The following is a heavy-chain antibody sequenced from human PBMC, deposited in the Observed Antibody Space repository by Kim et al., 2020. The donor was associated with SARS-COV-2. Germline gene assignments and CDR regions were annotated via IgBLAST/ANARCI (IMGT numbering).Heavy chain of an antibody. CDR3: ARSVIEIEFDY. D-gene: IGHD3-10*01. Sequence: YYNPSLKSRVTISVDTSKNQFSLKLSSVTAADTAVYYCARSVIEIEFDYWGQGTLVTVSS. V-gene: IGHV4-39*01. J-gene: IGHJ4*02.